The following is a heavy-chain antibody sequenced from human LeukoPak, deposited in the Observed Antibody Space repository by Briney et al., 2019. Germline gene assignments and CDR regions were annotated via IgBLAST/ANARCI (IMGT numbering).Heavy chain of an antibody. J-gene: IGHJ4*02. CDR1: GFTFDDYA. CDR2: ITWDGGRT. D-gene: IGHD4-23*01. Sequence: GGSLRLSCAASGFTFDDYAMHWARQPPGKGLEWVSLITWDGGRTYYADSVKGRFTISRDNSKNSPYLQMNSLRVEDTAMYYCARYAGNSPIDYYFDFWGQGTLVTVSS. V-gene: IGHV3-43D*03. CDR3: ARYAGNSPIDYYFDF.